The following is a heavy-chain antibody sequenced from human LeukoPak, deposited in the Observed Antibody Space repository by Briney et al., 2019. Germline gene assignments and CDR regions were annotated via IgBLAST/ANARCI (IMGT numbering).Heavy chain of an antibody. Sequence: GASVKVSCKASGYTFTGYYMHWVRQAPGPGLEWMGWINPNSGGTNYAQKFQGRVTMTRDTSISTAYMELSRLRSDDTAVYYCARGWSLLWFGEGYFDDWGQGTLVTVSS. CDR1: GYTFTGYY. V-gene: IGHV1-2*02. CDR2: INPNSGGT. CDR3: ARGWSLLWFGEGYFDD. D-gene: IGHD3-10*01. J-gene: IGHJ4*02.